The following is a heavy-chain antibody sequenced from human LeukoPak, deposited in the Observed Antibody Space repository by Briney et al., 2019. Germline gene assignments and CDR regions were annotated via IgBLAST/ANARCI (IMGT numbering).Heavy chain of an antibody. CDR1: GFTVSSTY. CDR2: IYSGGST. J-gene: IGHJ6*02. CDR3: ASPEMARDGTYAMDV. Sequence: PGGSLRLSCAASGFTVSSTYMSWVRQAPGKGLEWVSVIYSGGSTYYADSVKGRFTISRDNSKNTLYLQMNSLRAEDTAVYYCASPEMARDGTYAMDVWGQGTTVTVS. V-gene: IGHV3-53*01. D-gene: IGHD5-24*01.